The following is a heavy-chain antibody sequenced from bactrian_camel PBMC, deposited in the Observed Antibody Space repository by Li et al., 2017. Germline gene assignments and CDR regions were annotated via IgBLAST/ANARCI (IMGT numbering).Heavy chain of an antibody. CDR1: GYTYRTCS. CDR3: AADLLGTGAYDYHY. Sequence: VQLVESGGGSVQAGGSLRLSCAASGYTYRTCSMGWYRQAPGKGLKWISTINSVSSTTRNADSVKGRFTISRDNAKITLDLQMNRLKPEDTAMYYSAADLLGTGAYDYHYWGQGTQVTVS. D-gene: IGHD5*01. V-gene: IGHV3S42*01. J-gene: IGHJ4*01. CDR2: INSVSSTT.